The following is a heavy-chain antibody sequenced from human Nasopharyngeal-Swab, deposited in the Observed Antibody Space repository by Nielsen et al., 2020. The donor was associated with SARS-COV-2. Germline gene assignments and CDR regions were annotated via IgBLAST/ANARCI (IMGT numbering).Heavy chain of an antibody. J-gene: IGHJ6*02. V-gene: IGHV1-18*01. CDR2: ISAYNGNT. D-gene: IGHD3-10*01. CDR3: ARGSLWFGDLVGYYGMDV. Sequence: VREAPGQGREGMGWISAYNGNTNYAQKLQGRVTMTTDTSTSTAYMELRSLRSDDTAVYYCARGSLWFGDLVGYYGMDVWGQGTTVTVSS.